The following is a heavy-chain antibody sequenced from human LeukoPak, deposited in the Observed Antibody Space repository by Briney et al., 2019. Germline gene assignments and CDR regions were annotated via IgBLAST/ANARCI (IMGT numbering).Heavy chain of an antibody. V-gene: IGHV3-7*05. CDR1: GFTFSRYW. Sequence: GGSLRLSCAASGFTFSRYWMTWVRQAPGKGLEWVANMNQDGSAKYYVDSVKGRFTISRDNAQNSLYLHMNSLRAEDTSVYYCATSNWNYYNYWGQGTLVTVSS. CDR3: ATSNWNYYNY. D-gene: IGHD1-20*01. CDR2: MNQDGSAK. J-gene: IGHJ4*02.